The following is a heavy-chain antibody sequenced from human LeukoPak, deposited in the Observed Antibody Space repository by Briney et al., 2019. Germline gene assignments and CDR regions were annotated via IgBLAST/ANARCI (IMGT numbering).Heavy chain of an antibody. CDR1: GGSISNTNW. V-gene: IGHV4-4*02. CDR2: IALTGLT. D-gene: IGHD2-8*01. J-gene: IGHJ4*02. Sequence: PSGTLSLTCGVSGGSISNTNWWSWVRQPPGQGLEWIGEIALTGLTHYNPSLESRVTVSLDKSKNQLSLHLPSVPAADTAVYYCSRENGAFSPFGYWGQGTLVTVLS. CDR3: SRENGAFSPFGY.